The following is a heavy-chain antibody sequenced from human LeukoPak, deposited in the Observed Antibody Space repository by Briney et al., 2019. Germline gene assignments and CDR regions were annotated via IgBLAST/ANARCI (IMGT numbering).Heavy chain of an antibody. J-gene: IGHJ6*02. Sequence: PSETLSLTCTVSGASVSSGSSYWGWIRQPPGKGLEWIGYIFYSGTTNYSPSLKSRVTMSLDTSENQFSLRLSSVTAADTAVYYCARTLVYCSGGSCYYYYYAMDVWGQGTTVTVSS. CDR1: GASVSSGSSY. V-gene: IGHV4-61*01. CDR2: IFYSGTT. D-gene: IGHD2-15*01. CDR3: ARTLVYCSGGSCYYYYYAMDV.